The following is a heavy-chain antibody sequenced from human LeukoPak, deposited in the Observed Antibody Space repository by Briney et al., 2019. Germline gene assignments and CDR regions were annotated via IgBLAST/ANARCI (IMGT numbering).Heavy chain of an antibody. CDR1: GFTFSSYA. CDR3: ARDASIAAAGAPYYYYYGMDV. V-gene: IGHV3-30-3*01. Sequence: GGSLRLSCAASGFTFSSYAMHWVRQAPGKGLEWVAVISYDGSNKYYADSVKGRFTISRDNSKNTLYLQMNSLRAEDTAVYYCARDASIAAAGAPYYYYYGMDVWGQGTTVTVSS. J-gene: IGHJ6*02. D-gene: IGHD6-13*01. CDR2: ISYDGSNK.